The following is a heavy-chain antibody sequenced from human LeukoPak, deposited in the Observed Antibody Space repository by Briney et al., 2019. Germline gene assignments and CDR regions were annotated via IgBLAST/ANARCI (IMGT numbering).Heavy chain of an antibody. CDR2: IYYSGST. CDR1: GGSISSSSYY. CDR3: ARRGGRSSWYGTVDY. J-gene: IGHJ4*02. D-gene: IGHD6-13*01. V-gene: IGHV4-39*01. Sequence: SETLSLTCTVSGGSISSSSYYWGWIRQPPGKGLEWIGSIYYSGSTYYNPSLKSRVTISVDTSKDQFSLKLSSVTAADTAVYYCARRGGRSSWYGTVDYWGQGTLVTVSS.